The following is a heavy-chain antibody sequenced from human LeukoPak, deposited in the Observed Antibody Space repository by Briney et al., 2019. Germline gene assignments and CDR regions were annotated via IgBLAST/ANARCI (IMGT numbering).Heavy chain of an antibody. V-gene: IGHV1-2*02. CDR3: ARLVGPYYYYYGLDV. CDR1: GYNFTGYN. Sequence: ASVKVSCKASGYNFTGYNMHWVRQAPGQGLEWMGWINPNSGGTNYALKFQGRVTMTRDTSITTAYMELSRLRSDDTALYYCARLVGPYYYYYGLDVWGQGTTVTVSS. CDR2: INPNSGGT. D-gene: IGHD3-10*01. J-gene: IGHJ6*02.